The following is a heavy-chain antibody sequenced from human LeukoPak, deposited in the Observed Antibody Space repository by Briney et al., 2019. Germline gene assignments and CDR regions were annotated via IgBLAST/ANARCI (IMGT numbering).Heavy chain of an antibody. CDR1: GGTFSSYA. Sequence: SVKVSCKASGGTFSSYAISWVRQAPGQGLEWMGGIIPIFGTANYAQKFQGRVTITADESTSTAYMELSSLRSEDTAVYYCASGVAITMLNYYYYYYMDVWGKGTTVTVSS. V-gene: IGHV1-69*13. J-gene: IGHJ6*03. CDR2: IIPIFGTA. CDR3: ASGVAITMLNYYYYYYMDV. D-gene: IGHD3-3*01.